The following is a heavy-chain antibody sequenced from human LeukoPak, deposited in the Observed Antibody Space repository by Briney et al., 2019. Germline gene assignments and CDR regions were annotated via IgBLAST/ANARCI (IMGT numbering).Heavy chain of an antibody. D-gene: IGHD3-22*01. V-gene: IGHV3-23*01. CDR1: GFTFRSYG. CDR3: AKDLLRTVVVISAAGYYLDS. CDR2: ISGSATST. J-gene: IGHJ4*02. Sequence: GGFLRLSCAASGFTFRSYGMSWVRQAPGKGLEWVSTISGSATSTNYADSVKGRFTISRDNSKNTLYLQMNSLRAEDTAVYYCAKDLLRTVVVISAAGYYLDSWGQGTLVTVSS.